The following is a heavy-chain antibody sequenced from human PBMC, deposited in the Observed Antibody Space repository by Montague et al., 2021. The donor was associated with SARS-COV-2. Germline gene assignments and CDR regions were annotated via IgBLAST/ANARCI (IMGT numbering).Heavy chain of an antibody. CDR3: ARVIVAPYYFDY. CDR2: INSDGSGT. CDR1: GFTFSSYW. D-gene: IGHD5-12*01. J-gene: IGHJ4*02. Sequence: SLRLSCAASGFTFSSYWMHWVRQAPGKGLVWVSRINSDGSGTSYADSVKGRFTISRDNAKNTLYLQMNSLRAEDTAVYYCARVIVAPYYFDYWGQGTLVTVSS. V-gene: IGHV3-74*01.